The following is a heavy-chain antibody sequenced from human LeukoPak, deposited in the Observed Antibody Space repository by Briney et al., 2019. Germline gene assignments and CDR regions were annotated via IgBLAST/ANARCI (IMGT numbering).Heavy chain of an antibody. CDR3: ARDRRAVAGIGAFDI. Sequence: PSETLSLTCTVSGGSISSGGYYWRWIRQHPGKGLEWIGYIYYSGSTYYNPSLKSRVTISVDTSKNQFSLKLSSVTAADTAVYYCARDRRAVAGIGAFDIWGQGTMVTVSS. CDR1: GGSISSGGYY. D-gene: IGHD6-19*01. J-gene: IGHJ3*02. CDR2: IYYSGST. V-gene: IGHV4-31*03.